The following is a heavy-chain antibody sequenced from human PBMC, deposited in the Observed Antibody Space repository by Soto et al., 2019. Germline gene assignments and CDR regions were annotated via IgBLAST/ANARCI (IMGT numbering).Heavy chain of an antibody. D-gene: IGHD3-16*02. CDR2: INPSGGST. J-gene: IGHJ4*02. CDR3: ARDFMITYGGVIASPTYYFDY. CDR1: GYTFTSYY. V-gene: IGHV1-46*01. Sequence: QVQLVQSGAEVKKPGASVKVSCKASGYTFTSYYMHWVRQAPGQGLEWMGIINPSGGSTSYAQKFQGRVTMTRETSTSTVYMELSSLRSEDTAVYYCARDFMITYGGVIASPTYYFDYWGQGTLVTVSS.